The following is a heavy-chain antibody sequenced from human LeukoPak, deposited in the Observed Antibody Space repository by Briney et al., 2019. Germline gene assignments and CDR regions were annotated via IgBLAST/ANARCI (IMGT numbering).Heavy chain of an antibody. J-gene: IGHJ4*02. V-gene: IGHV4-34*01. CDR1: DESFSGYY. CDR2: IDHSGST. CDR3: ARDLAVAGTNYFDF. D-gene: IGHD6-19*01. Sequence: SETLSLTCAVYDESFSGYYCSWIRQPPRKGLEWIGEIDHSGSTNYNPSLQSRVTISVDTSKNQFSLEVTSVTAADTAIYYCARDLAVAGTNYFDFWGQGVLVTVSS.